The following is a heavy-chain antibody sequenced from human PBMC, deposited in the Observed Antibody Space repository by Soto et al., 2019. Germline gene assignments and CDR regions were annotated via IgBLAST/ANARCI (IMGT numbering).Heavy chain of an antibody. Sequence: QLQLQESGPGLLKPSETLSLTCTVSGGSISSSNHFWGWIRQPPGKKLEWIGSIYYGGDTYYNSALESRVTMSVDTSKNQFSLKLNSVTAADTAVYYCAGWGVTTAVPGAFDIWGQGTLVTVSS. CDR1: GGSISSSNHF. J-gene: IGHJ3*02. CDR2: IYYGGDT. D-gene: IGHD6-13*01. CDR3: AGWGVTTAVPGAFDI. V-gene: IGHV4-39*01.